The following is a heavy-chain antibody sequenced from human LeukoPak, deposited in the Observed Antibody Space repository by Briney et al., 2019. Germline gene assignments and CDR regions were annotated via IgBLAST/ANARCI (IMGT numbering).Heavy chain of an antibody. V-gene: IGHV1-46*01. J-gene: IGHJ4*02. CDR3: ARDKSYCSGGSCYSRRYFDY. Sequence: ASVKVSCKASGYTFTSYYMHWVRQPPGQGLDWMGIINPSGGSTSYAQKFQGRVTMTRDTSTSTVYMELSSLRSEDTAVYYCARDKSYCSGGSCYSRRYFDYWGQGTLVTVSS. CDR2: INPSGGST. CDR1: GYTFTSYY. D-gene: IGHD2-15*01.